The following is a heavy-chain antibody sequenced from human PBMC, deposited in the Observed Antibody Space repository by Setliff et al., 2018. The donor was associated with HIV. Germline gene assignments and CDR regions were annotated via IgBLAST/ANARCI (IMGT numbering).Heavy chain of an antibody. Sequence: ASVKVSCKASGYSFTTYGISWMRQAPGQGLEWVGWISVYNGQTLYAQKVQDRITVTMDIPKDTAYMELRGLTPDDTAVYYCARGHHFYWYFDPWGPGTQVTVSS. V-gene: IGHV1-18*01. CDR2: ISVYNGQT. CDR1: GYSFTTYG. CDR3: ARGHHFYWYFDP. J-gene: IGHJ2*01.